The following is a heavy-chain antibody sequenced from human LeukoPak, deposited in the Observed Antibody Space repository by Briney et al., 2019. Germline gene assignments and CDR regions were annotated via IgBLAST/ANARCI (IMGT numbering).Heavy chain of an antibody. CDR1: GYSFTDYY. D-gene: IGHD1-26*01. Sequence: ASVKVSCKASGYSFTDYYIYWVRRAPGQGLEWMGWINPNSGGTNYAQKFQGRVTMTRDTSISTAYMELSRLRSDDTAVYYCARSMYVSYSRTYYFDYWGQGTLVTVSS. J-gene: IGHJ4*02. CDR3: ARSMYVSYSRTYYFDY. V-gene: IGHV1-2*02. CDR2: INPNSGGT.